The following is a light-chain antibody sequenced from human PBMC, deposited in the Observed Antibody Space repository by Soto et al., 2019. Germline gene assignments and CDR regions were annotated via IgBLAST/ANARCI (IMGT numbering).Light chain of an antibody. CDR3: SSYTSSSTYV. J-gene: IGLJ1*01. Sequence: QSALTQPASVSGSPGQSITISCTGTSSDVGGYNYVSWYQQHPGQAPKLMIYDVSNRPSGVSNRFSGSKSGNTASLTISGLQDEDEADYYGSSYTSSSTYVFGTGTKVTV. CDR2: DVS. CDR1: SSDVGGYNY. V-gene: IGLV2-14*01.